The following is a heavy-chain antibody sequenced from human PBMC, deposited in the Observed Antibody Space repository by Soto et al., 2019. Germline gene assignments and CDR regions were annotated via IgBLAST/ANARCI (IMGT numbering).Heavy chain of an antibody. CDR2: ISSDGRNR. CDR3: AKVGMATQNSREDYFGY. D-gene: IGHD2-21*01. CDR1: GFTFSSYP. V-gene: IGHV3-30*04. Sequence: QVQLVESGGGVVQPGRSLRLSCAATGFTFSSYPMHWVRQAPGKGLEWVALISSDGRNRYYAASVKGRFTISRDTPKNTQYLERNSLRAEDTAVYYCAKVGMATQNSREDYFGYWGQGTRVTVSS. J-gene: IGHJ4*02.